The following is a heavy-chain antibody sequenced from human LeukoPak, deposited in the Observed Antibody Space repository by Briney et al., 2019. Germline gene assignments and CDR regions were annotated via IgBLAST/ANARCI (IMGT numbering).Heavy chain of an antibody. CDR1: GASISGYY. V-gene: IGHV4-59*01. D-gene: IGHD2-2*01. CDR2: IYYSGST. J-gene: IGHJ6*03. CDR3: AIFTGVPAGTYYYHYSDV. Sequence: KSSETLSLTCTVSGASISGYYWRWIRQPPGKGLEYLGYIYYSGSTNYNPSLKRRVTRSVDMSKNQCSLRLSSVNAADTAAYYCAIFTGVPAGTYYYHYSDVWGKGTTVTVSS.